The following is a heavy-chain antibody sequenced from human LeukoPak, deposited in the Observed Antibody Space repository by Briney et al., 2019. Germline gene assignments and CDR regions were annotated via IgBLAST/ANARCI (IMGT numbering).Heavy chain of an antibody. CDR2: INPSGGST. Sequence: ASLKVSCKASGYTFTSYYMHWVRQAPGQGLEWMGIINPSGGSTSYAQKFQGRVTMTRDMSTSTVYMELSSLRSEDTAVYYCARGPRDGYNAFGGPPGDYWGREPWSPSPQ. J-gene: IGHJ4*02. D-gene: IGHD5-24*01. V-gene: IGHV1-46*01. CDR3: ARGPRDGYNAFGGPPGDY. CDR1: GYTFTSYY.